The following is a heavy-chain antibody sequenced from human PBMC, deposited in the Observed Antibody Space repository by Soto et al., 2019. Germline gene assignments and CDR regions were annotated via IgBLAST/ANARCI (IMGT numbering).Heavy chain of an antibody. Sequence: QITLKESGPALVKPTQTLTLTCTFSGFSLIAGLGVTWIRQPPGKAPEWLALVYWNGDKRYSPSLTDRLTITTDTSRNQVVLTKTNMEPVDTATYYCGHRSNSFDFWGNDYWGQGILVTVSS. V-gene: IGHV2-5*01. J-gene: IGHJ4*02. CDR3: GHRSNSFDFWGNDY. CDR1: GFSLIAGLG. CDR2: VYWNGDK. D-gene: IGHD3-3*01.